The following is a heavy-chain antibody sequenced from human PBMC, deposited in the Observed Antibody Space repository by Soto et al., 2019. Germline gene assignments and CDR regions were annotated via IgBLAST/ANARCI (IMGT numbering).Heavy chain of an antibody. J-gene: IGHJ4*02. CDR2: IIPIAGTA. V-gene: IGHV1-69*01. CDR1: GDTFGSYV. CDR3: ARDRRGIVGSSS. D-gene: IGHD1-26*01. Sequence: QVQLVQSGAEVKKPGSSVKVSCKASGDTFGSYVITWVRQAPGQGPEWMGGIIPIAGTAHYAQKFQGRIKLTADDSTYTASMELSGLRSEDTALYFCARDRRGIVGSSSWGQGTLVTVSS.